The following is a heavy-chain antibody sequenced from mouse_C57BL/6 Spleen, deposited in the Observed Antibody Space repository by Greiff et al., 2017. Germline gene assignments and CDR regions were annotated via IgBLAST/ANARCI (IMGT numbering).Heavy chain of an antibody. CDR2: IDPSDSYT. J-gene: IGHJ2*01. CDR3: ASSYGNYGDFDY. CDR1: GYTFTSYW. D-gene: IGHD2-1*01. V-gene: IGHV1-69*01. Sequence: QVQLKQPGAELVMPGASVKLSCKASGYTFTSYWMHWVKQRPGQGLEWIGEIDPSDSYTNYNQKFKGKSTLTVDKSSSTAYMQLSILTSEDSAVYYCASSYGNYGDFDYWGQGTTLTVSS.